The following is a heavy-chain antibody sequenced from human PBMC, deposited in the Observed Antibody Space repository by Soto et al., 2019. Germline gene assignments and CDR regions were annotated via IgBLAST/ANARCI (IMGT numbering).Heavy chain of an antibody. J-gene: IGHJ4*02. CDR2: INSDGSFT. CDR1: GFTYRNFW. V-gene: IGHV3-74*01. D-gene: IGHD3-10*01. Sequence: EVQLVESGGGLVQPGGSLRLSCAASGFTYRNFWMHWVRQAPGKGLVWVSRINSDGSFTTYADSVRGRFTISRDNARNTVYLQMNSLSPEDTAVYYCARDRSFWFRDYLGQGTLVTVSS. CDR3: ARDRSFWFRDY.